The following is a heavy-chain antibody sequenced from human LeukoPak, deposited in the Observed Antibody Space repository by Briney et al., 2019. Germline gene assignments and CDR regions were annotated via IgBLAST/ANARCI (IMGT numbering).Heavy chain of an antibody. J-gene: IGHJ4*02. CDR2: INGGDGNT. Sequence: ASVKVSCKASGYTFTSYGISWVRQAPGQRLEWMGRINGGDGNTKYSQEFQGRVTIIRDTSANTAYMELSSLRSEDMAVYYCARNYYESSGYFDYWGQGTLVTVSS. V-gene: IGHV1-3*03. CDR3: ARNYYESSGYFDY. D-gene: IGHD3-22*01. CDR1: GYTFTSYG.